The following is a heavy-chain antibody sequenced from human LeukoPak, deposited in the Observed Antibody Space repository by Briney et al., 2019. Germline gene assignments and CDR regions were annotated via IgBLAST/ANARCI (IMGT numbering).Heavy chain of an antibody. CDR2: IKHRGST. V-gene: IGHV4-34*01. Sequence: PSETLSLTCAVYGGSFTTYHWSWIRQPPGKGLEWIAEIKHRGSTNYNPSLKSRVTISADTSKNQFSLKLSSVTAADTAVYYCATRDFWGQGTLVTVSS. CDR1: GGSFTTYH. CDR3: ATRDF. J-gene: IGHJ4*02.